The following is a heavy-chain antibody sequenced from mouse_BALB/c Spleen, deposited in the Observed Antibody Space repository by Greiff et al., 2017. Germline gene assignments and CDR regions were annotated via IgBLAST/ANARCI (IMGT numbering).Heavy chain of an antibody. J-gene: IGHJ4*01. CDR1: GYTFTDYN. CDR3: ARGGNYHYAMDY. V-gene: IGHV1S29*02. Sequence: EVKLMESGPELVKPGASVKISCKASGYTFTDYNMHWVKQSHGKSLEWIGYIYPYNGGTGYNQKFKSKATLTVDNSSSTAYMELRSLTSEDSAVYYCARGGNYHYAMDYWGQGTSVTVSS. D-gene: IGHD2-1*01. CDR2: IYPYNGGT.